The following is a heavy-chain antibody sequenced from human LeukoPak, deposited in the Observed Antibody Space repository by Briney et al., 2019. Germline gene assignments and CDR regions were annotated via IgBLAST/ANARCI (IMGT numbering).Heavy chain of an antibody. CDR2: KDYSGST. Sequence: SETLSLTCTVSGGSISRHYWSWTRQPPGKGLEWMGYKDYSGSTNYNRSLKSRVTISVDTSKNQFSLKLRSVTAADTDVYYCARSRSRPLLPPLPKSQYYFDYWGQGTLVTVSS. CDR3: ARSRSRPLLPPLPKSQYYFDY. V-gene: IGHV4-59*11. D-gene: IGHD2-21*01. J-gene: IGHJ4*02. CDR1: GGSISRHY.